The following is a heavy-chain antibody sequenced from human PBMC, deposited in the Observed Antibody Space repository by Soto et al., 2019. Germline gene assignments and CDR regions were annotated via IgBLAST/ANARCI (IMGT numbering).Heavy chain of an antibody. CDR1: GGSIRRYY. V-gene: IGHV4-59*01. D-gene: IGHD3-10*01. CDR2: IYYSGIT. CDR3: ARYRPGPVRWFEP. Sequence: SETLSVSFTVSGGSIRRYYWSWIRQPPGKVLEWIGYIYYSGITNYNPSLKSRVTISVDTSNKQFSLKLSSVTPAAPAVYYCARYRPGPVRWFEPWGQGTLVSVSS. J-gene: IGHJ5*02.